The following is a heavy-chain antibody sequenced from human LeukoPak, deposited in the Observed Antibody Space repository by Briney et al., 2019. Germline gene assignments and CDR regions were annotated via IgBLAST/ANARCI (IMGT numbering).Heavy chain of an antibody. CDR1: GYTFTSYA. D-gene: IGHD3-9*01. CDR3: ATSQAPNYDILTGYYYYYYMDV. CDR2: INTNTGNP. Sequence: ASVKVSCKASGYTFTSYAMNWVRQAPGQGLEWMGWINTNTGNPTYAQGFTGRFVFSLDTSVSTAYLQISSLKAEDTAVYYCATSQAPNYDILTGYYYYYYMDVWGKGTTVTVSS. J-gene: IGHJ6*03. V-gene: IGHV7-4-1*02.